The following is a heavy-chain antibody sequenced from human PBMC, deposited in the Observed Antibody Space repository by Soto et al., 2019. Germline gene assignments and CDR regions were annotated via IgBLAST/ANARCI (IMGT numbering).Heavy chain of an antibody. CDR3: ARDGTGGVLGLNKYYYVDV. V-gene: IGHV1-18*01. Sequence: QVRLVQSGAEVKKPGASVKVSCKASGYTFITHGISWVRQAPGQGLEWMGRISAYNGDTKYAQKFQGRGTLTTDKSTTTAYMEMRRLRSDDTAVYYCARDGTGGVLGLNKYYYVDVWGVGTTVTVSS. J-gene: IGHJ6*03. CDR2: ISAYNGDT. D-gene: IGHD2-8*02. CDR1: GYTFITHG.